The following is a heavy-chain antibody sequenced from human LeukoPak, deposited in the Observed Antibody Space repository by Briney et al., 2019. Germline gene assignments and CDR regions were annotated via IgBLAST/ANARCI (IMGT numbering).Heavy chain of an antibody. D-gene: IGHD3-22*01. CDR1: GYTFTGYY. CDR3: ARVPEYSSSPFMDV. CDR2: ISAYTANR. Sequence: ASVKVSCKASGYTFTGYYMHWVRQAPGQGLEWMGWISAYTANRNYAQKFQGRVTMTTDTATSTAYMELRNLGSDDTATYYCARVPEYSSSPFMDVWGRGTTVTVSS. J-gene: IGHJ6*04. V-gene: IGHV1-18*04.